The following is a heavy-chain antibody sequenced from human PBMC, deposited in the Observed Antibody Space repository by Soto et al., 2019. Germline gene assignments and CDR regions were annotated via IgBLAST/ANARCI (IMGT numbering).Heavy chain of an antibody. CDR3: ARGDESGCYSFTVHFDY. D-gene: IGHD1-26*01. J-gene: IGHJ4*02. Sequence: QVQLVQSGAEEKKPGASVKVSCKASGYTFTSYAMHWVRQAPGQRLEWMGWINAGNGNTKYSQKFQGRVTITRDTSASTAYMELSSLRSEDTAVYYCARGDESGCYSFTVHFDYWGQGTLVTVSS. CDR2: INAGNGNT. V-gene: IGHV1-3*05. CDR1: GYTFTSYA.